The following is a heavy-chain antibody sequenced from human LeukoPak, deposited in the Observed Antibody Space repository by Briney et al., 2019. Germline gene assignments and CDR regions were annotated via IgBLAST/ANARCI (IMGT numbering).Heavy chain of an antibody. J-gene: IGHJ3*02. V-gene: IGHV4-39*07. D-gene: IGHD3-3*01. Sequence: PSETLSLTCTVSGGSISSSSYYWGWIRQPPGKGLEWIGEINHSGSTNYNPSLKSRVTISVDTSKNQFSLKLSSVTAADTAVYYCARRNYDFWSGYYGKRTFDIWGQGTMVTVSS. CDR2: INHSGST. CDR1: GGSISSSSYY. CDR3: ARRNYDFWSGYYGKRTFDI.